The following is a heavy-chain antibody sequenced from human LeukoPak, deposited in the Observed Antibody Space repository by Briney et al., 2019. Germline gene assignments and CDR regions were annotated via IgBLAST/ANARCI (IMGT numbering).Heavy chain of an antibody. J-gene: IGHJ4*02. CDR1: GFTFSSYA. D-gene: IGHD1-26*01. Sequence: GGSLRLSCAASGFTFSSYAMNWVRQAPGKGLEWVSTINNSGGSTYYADSVKGRFTISRDNSNNMLYLQMNSLRAEDTAVYYCAKGLQWELPDYWGQGTLVTVSS. CDR3: AKGLQWELPDY. V-gene: IGHV3-23*01. CDR2: INNSGGST.